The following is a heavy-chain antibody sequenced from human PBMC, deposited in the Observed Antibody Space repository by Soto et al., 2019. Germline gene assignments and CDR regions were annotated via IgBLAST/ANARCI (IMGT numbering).Heavy chain of an antibody. CDR3: AKPTLGDGYSFGPLLS. CDR1: GFTFSSYG. J-gene: IGHJ5*02. V-gene: IGHV3-30*18. D-gene: IGHD5-18*01. CDR2: ISFDGNDK. Sequence: QVQLVESGGGVVQPGRSLRLSCAASGFTFSSYGMHWVRQAPGKGLEWVAVISFDGNDKDYADSVKGRFTISRDNSKNTLYVQMNSLRPDDTAVYYCAKPTLGDGYSFGPLLSWGPGTLVTVSS.